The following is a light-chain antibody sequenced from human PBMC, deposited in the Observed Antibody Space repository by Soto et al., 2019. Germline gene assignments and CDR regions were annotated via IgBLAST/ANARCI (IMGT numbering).Light chain of an antibody. Sequence: EIVMTQSPATLSVSPGERATLSCRASQNISSNLAWYQQKPGQAPRVLIDGASTRATGIPARFSGSGSGTEFTLTISSLQSEDFAVYYCQQYNNWLWTFGQGTKVKSN. V-gene: IGKV3-15*01. J-gene: IGKJ1*01. CDR3: QQYNNWLWT. CDR1: QNISSN. CDR2: GAS.